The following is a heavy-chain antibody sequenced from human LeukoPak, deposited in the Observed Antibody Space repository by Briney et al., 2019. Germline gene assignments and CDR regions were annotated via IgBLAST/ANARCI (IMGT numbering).Heavy chain of an antibody. D-gene: IGHD3-9*01. Sequence: SETLSLTCAVYGGSFSGYYWSWIRQPPGKGLEWIGEINRSGSTNYNPSLKSRVTISVDTSKNQFSLKLSSVTAADTAVYYCARSVYDISSYYYGMDVWGQGTTVTVSS. J-gene: IGHJ6*02. CDR2: INRSGST. V-gene: IGHV4-34*01. CDR3: ARSVYDISSYYYGMDV. CDR1: GGSFSGYY.